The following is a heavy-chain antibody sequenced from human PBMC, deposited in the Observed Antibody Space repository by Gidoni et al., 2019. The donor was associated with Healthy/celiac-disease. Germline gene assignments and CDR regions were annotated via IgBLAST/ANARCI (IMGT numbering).Heavy chain of an antibody. D-gene: IGHD2-2*01. J-gene: IGHJ6*03. CDR2: ISSSSSYI. V-gene: IGHV3-21*01. CDR1: GFPFSRYR. Sequence: EVQLVESGGGLVKPGGSLRLSGAASGFPFSRYRLTWVRQAPGKGLGWGSSISSSSSYIYYADSVKGRFTISRDNAKNSLYLQMNSLRAEDTAVYYCARDLRSEVVPAAKGTYYYYMDVWGKGTTVTVSS. CDR3: ARDLRSEVVPAAKGTYYYYMDV.